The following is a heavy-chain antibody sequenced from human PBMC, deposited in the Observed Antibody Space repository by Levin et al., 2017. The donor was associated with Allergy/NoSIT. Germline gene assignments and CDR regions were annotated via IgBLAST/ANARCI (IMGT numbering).Heavy chain of an antibody. Sequence: LSLTCAASGFTFDDYAMHWVRQAPGKGLEGVSGISWNSGSIGYADSVKGRFTISRDNAKNSLYLQMNSLRTEDTALYYCARDNIGLPDAFDIWGQGTMVIVSS. D-gene: IGHD3-10*01. CDR2: ISWNSGSI. J-gene: IGHJ3*02. CDR3: ARDNIGLPDAFDI. CDR1: GFTFDDYA. V-gene: IGHV3-9*01.